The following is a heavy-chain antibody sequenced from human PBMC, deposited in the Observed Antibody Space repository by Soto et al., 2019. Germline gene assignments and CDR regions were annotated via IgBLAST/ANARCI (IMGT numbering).Heavy chain of an antibody. CDR3: ARVPEQWLGTRYFDY. V-gene: IGHV3-30-3*01. D-gene: IGHD6-19*01. Sequence: PGWSLRLSCAASGFTFSSYAMHWVRQAPGKGLEWVAVISYDGSNKYYADSVKGRFTISRDNSKNTLYLQMNSLRAEDTAVYYCARVPEQWLGTRYFDYWGQGTLVTVSS. CDR2: ISYDGSNK. J-gene: IGHJ4*02. CDR1: GFTFSSYA.